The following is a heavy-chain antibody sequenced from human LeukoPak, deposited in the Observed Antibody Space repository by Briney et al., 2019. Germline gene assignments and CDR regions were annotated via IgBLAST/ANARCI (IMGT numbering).Heavy chain of an antibody. V-gene: IGHV3-30-3*02. CDR1: GFTFSSYA. CDR3: AKHRWVGCIQGDFDH. D-gene: IGHD1-26*01. J-gene: IGHJ4*02. CDR2: ISYDGGKE. Sequence: GGSLRLSCAASGFTFSSYAMHWVRQAPGKGLEWVAVISYDGGKEYHADSAKGRFTISRHNSRNTLYLQMNSLRPEDTAVYYCAKHRWVGCIQGDFDHWGRGTLLSVSS.